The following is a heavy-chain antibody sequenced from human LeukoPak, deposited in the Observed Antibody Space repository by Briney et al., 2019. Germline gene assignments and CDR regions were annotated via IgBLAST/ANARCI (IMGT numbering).Heavy chain of an antibody. Sequence: GGSLRLSCAASGFTFSSYAMSWVRQAPGKGLEWVSAISGSGGSTYYADSVKGRFTISRDNSKNTLYLQMNSLRAEDTAVYYCAKGLLQAYYYYYGMDVWGQGTMVTVSS. CDR2: ISGSGGST. CDR3: AKGLLQAYYYYYGMDV. J-gene: IGHJ6*02. V-gene: IGHV3-23*01. D-gene: IGHD4-4*01. CDR1: GFTFSSYA.